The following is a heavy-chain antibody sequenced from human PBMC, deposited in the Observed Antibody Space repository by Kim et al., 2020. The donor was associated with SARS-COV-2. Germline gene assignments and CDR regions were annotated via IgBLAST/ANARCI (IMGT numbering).Heavy chain of an antibody. CDR1: GFTFSSYE. CDR3: ARDDSSGYWGWDY. D-gene: IGHD3-22*01. Sequence: GGSLRLSCAASGFTFSSYEMNWVRQAPGKGLEWVSYISSSGSTIYYADSVKGRFTISRDNAKNSLYLQMNSLRAEDTAVYYCARDDSSGYWGWDYWGQGTLVTVSS. V-gene: IGHV3-48*03. CDR2: ISSSGSTI. J-gene: IGHJ4*02.